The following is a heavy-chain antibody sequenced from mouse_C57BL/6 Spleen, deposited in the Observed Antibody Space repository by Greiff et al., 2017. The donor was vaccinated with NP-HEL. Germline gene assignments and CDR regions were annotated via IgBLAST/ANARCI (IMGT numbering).Heavy chain of an antibody. CDR1: GFTFSDYY. V-gene: IGHV5-16*01. J-gene: IGHJ1*03. CDR2: INYDGSST. Sequence: EVQVVESEGGLVQPGSSMKLSCTASGFTFSDYYMAWVRQVPEKGLEWVANINYDGSSTYYLDSLKSRFIISRDNAKNILYLQMSSLKSEDTATYYCARDGTTVVGGYFDVWGTGTTVTVSS. D-gene: IGHD1-1*01. CDR3: ARDGTTVVGGYFDV.